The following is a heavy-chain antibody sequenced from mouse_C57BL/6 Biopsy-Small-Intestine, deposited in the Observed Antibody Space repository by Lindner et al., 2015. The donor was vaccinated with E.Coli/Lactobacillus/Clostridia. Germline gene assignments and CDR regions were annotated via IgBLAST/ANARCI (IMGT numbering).Heavy chain of an antibody. V-gene: IGHV1-81*01. CDR1: GYTFTSYG. D-gene: IGHD1-1*01. CDR3: ARATTVVARFDY. Sequence: VQLQESGAELARPGASVKLSCEASGYTFTSYGITWVKQRTGQGLEWIGEIYPRSGNTYYNEKFKGKATLTADKSSSTAYMELRSLASEDSAVYFCARATTVVARFDYWGQGTTLTVSS. CDR2: IYPRSGNT. J-gene: IGHJ2*01.